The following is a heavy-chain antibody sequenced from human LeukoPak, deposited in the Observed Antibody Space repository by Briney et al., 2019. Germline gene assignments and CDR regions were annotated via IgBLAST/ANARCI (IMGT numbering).Heavy chain of an antibody. CDR1: GGSISGSSYY. CDR2: IYYSGTT. Sequence: PSETLSPTCSVSGGSISGSSYYWGWIRQPPGKGMEWIGSIYYSGTTYYNPSLKGRLTISEDTSTNQFSLQLGSMTAADMAVYYCARHGNSFYFDYWGQGTLVTVSS. V-gene: IGHV4-39*01. D-gene: IGHD4-23*01. J-gene: IGHJ4*02. CDR3: ARHGNSFYFDY.